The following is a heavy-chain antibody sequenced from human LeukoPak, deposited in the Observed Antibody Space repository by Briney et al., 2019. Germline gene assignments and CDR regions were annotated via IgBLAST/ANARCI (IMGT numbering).Heavy chain of an antibody. CDR3: ARVFNYYGSGSYYNHYYYYMDV. D-gene: IGHD3-10*01. J-gene: IGHJ6*03. CDR2: IYTSGST. V-gene: IGHV4-4*07. Sequence: PSETLSLTCTVSGGSISSYYWSWIRQPAGKGLEWIGRIYTSGSTNYNPSLKSRVTMSVDTSKNQFSLKLSSVTAADTAVYYCARVFNYYGSGSYYNHYYYYMDVWGKGTTVTISS. CDR1: GGSISSYY.